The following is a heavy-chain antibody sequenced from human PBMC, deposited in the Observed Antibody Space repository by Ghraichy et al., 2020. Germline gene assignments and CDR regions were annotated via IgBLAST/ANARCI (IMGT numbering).Heavy chain of an antibody. J-gene: IGHJ4*02. V-gene: IGHV1-18*01. CDR3: ARDHLPYDSSGYYLG. CDR1: GYTFTSYG. D-gene: IGHD3-22*01. Sequence: ASVKVSCKASGYTFTSYGISWVRQAPGQGLEWMGWISAYNGNTNYAQKLQGRVTMTTDTSTSTAYMELRSLRSDDTAVYYCARDHLPYDSSGYYLGWGQGTLVTVSS. CDR2: ISAYNGNT.